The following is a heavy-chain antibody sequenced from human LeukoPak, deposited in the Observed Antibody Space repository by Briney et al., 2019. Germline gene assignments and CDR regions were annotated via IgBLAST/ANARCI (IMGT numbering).Heavy chain of an antibody. Sequence: SGPTLVNPTQTLTLTCTFSGFSLTTTGVGVTWVRQPPGKALEWLALIYWNDDKYYSPSLKTRLTIAKDTSKNQAVLTMTNMDPVDTATYYCAHDRAGIGFDPWGQGTLVTVSS. CDR3: AHDRAGIGFDP. CDR2: IYWNDDK. V-gene: IGHV2-5*01. J-gene: IGHJ5*02. CDR1: GFSLTTTGVG.